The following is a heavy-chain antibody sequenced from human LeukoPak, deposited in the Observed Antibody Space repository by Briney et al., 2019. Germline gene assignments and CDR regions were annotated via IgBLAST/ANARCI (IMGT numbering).Heavy chain of an antibody. CDR2: IYSGGST. V-gene: IGHV3-53*01. CDR1: GFTVSSNY. D-gene: IGHD6-6*01. J-gene: IGHJ4*02. Sequence: GGSLRLSCAASGFTVSSNYMSWVRQAPGKGLEWVSVIYSGGSTYYADSVKGRFTISRDNSKNTLYLQMNSLRAEDTAVYYCARRPSIAAPFDYWGQGTLVTVSS. CDR3: ARRPSIAAPFDY.